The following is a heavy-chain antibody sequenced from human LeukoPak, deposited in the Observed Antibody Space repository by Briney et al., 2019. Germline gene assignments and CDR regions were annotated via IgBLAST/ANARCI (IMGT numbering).Heavy chain of an antibody. J-gene: IGHJ4*02. CDR3: ARDDSSGYYSN. Sequence: GGSPRLSCAVSGFNFSRYSMNWVRQAPGKGLEWVSSITFRSTYKYYADSVKGRFTISRDNAKNSLYLQMNSLRAEDTAVYYCARDDSSGYYSNWGQGILVTVSS. V-gene: IGHV3-21*01. CDR1: GFNFSRYS. D-gene: IGHD3-22*01. CDR2: ITFRSTYK.